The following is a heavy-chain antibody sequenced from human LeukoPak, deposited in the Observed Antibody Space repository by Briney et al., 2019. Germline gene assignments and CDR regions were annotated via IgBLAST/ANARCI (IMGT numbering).Heavy chain of an antibody. D-gene: IGHD2-15*01. J-gene: IGHJ6*02. CDR3: ATVGPEVYYGMDV. CDR2: IYHSGST. Sequence: PSETLSLTCAVSGGSISSGGYSWSWIRQPPGKGLEWIGYIYHSGSTYYNPSLKSRVTISVDRSKNQFSLKLSSVTAADTAVYYCATVGPEVYYGMDVWGQGTTVTVSS. CDR1: GGSISSGGYS. V-gene: IGHV4-30-2*01.